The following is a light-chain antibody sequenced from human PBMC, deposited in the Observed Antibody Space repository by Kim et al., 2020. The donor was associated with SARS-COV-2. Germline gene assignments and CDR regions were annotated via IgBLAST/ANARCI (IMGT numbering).Light chain of an antibody. Sequence: PGQSVDISYSGTRGSFGCYKYVSWYQQHPGKSPKLIIYEVTKRPSGVHDRFSGSMSGNTASLTVSGLQAEDEADYYCASHGGYDYVFGTGTKVTVL. J-gene: IGLJ1*01. CDR1: RGSFGCYKY. CDR3: ASHGGYDYV. V-gene: IGLV2-8*01. CDR2: EVT.